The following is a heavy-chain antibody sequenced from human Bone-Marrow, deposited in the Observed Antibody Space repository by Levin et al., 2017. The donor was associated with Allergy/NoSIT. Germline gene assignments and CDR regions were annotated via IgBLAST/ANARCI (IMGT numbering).Heavy chain of an antibody. Sequence: SETLSLTCIVSGGSISSYYWSWIRQPPGKGLEWIGYIYYSGSTNYNPSLKSRVTISVDTSKNQFSLKLSSVTAADTAVYYCARSSRPDVFDIWDQGTMVTVSS. D-gene: IGHD6-13*01. V-gene: IGHV4-59*01. CDR3: ARSSRPDVFDI. CDR2: IYYSGST. J-gene: IGHJ3*02. CDR1: GGSISSYY.